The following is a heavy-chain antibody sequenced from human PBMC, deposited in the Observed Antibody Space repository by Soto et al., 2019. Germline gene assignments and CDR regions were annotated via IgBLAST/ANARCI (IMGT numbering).Heavy chain of an antibody. V-gene: IGHV1-18*01. Sequence: ASVKVSCKASGYTFFTYDISWVRQAPAQGLEWIGWISTYSGDTKYAQKFQGRVTMTTDTSTTTAYLELRSLRSDDTAVYYCARHHGPTTSENWFDPWGQGTLVTVSS. CDR3: ARHHGPTTSENWFDP. D-gene: IGHD5-12*01. J-gene: IGHJ5*02. CDR2: ISTYSGDT. CDR1: GYTFFTYD.